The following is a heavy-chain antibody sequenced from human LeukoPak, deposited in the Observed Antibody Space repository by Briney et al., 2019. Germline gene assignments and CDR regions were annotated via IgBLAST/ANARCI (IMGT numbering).Heavy chain of an antibody. CDR1: GYTLTSYG. Sequence: ASVKVSCKASGYTLTSYGISWVRQAPGQGLEWMGWIHAYNGNTNYAQKLQGRVTMTTDTSTSTAYMELRSLRPDDTAVYYCARDQQQLAPNYYYYYGMDVWGQGTTVTVSS. V-gene: IGHV1-18*01. CDR2: IHAYNGNT. CDR3: ARDQQQLAPNYYYYYGMDV. D-gene: IGHD6-13*01. J-gene: IGHJ6*02.